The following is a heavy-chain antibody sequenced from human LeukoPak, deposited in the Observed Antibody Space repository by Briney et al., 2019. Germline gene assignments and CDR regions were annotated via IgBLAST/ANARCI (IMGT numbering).Heavy chain of an antibody. Sequence: GGSLRLSCAASGFTFSSYAMHWVRQAPGKGLEWVAVISYDGGNKYYADSVKGRFTISRDNSKNTLYLQMNSLRAEDTAVYYCARSVSGIDYWGQGTLVTVSS. CDR3: ARSVSGIDY. CDR2: ISYDGGNK. V-gene: IGHV3-30-3*01. D-gene: IGHD5/OR15-5a*01. J-gene: IGHJ4*02. CDR1: GFTFSSYA.